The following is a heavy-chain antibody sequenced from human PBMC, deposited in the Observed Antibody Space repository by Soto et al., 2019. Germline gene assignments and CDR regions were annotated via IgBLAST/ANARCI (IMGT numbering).Heavy chain of an antibody. Sequence: EGSLRLSCAASGFTFSSYWMHWVRQAPGKGLVWVSRINSDGSSTSYADSVKGRFTISRDNAKNTLYLQMNSLRAEDTAVYYCARDRVDQYYDFWSGYPEEYYGMDVWGQGTTVTVSS. J-gene: IGHJ6*02. V-gene: IGHV3-74*01. CDR3: ARDRVDQYYDFWSGYPEEYYGMDV. CDR2: INSDGSST. D-gene: IGHD3-3*01. CDR1: GFTFSSYW.